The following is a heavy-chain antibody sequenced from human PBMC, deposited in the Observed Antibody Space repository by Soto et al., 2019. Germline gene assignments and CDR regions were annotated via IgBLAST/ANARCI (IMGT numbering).Heavy chain of an antibody. CDR3: ARGNSGYDQNNYYYYMDV. CDR2: IYYSGST. CDR1: GGSISSYY. V-gene: IGHV4-59*08. J-gene: IGHJ6*03. Sequence: PSETLSLTCTVSGGSISSYYWSWIRQPPGKGLEWIGYIYYSGSTNYNPSLKSRVTISVDTSKNQFSLKLSSVTAADTAVHYCARGNSGYDQNNYYYYMDVWGKGTTVTVSS. D-gene: IGHD5-12*01.